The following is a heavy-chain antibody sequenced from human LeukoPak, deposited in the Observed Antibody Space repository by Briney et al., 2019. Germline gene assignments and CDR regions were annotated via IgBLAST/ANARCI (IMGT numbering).Heavy chain of an antibody. J-gene: IGHJ4*02. CDR3: ATDRGSASFDC. CDR2: IKPDGSQK. Sequence: GGSLRLSCAASGFTFSSYSMNWVRQAPGKGLEWVASIKPDGSQKDYVDSVKGRFTISRDNGKNSLYLQLNSLRAEDTAVYYCATDRGSASFDCWGQGALVTVSS. D-gene: IGHD3-10*01. CDR1: GFTFSSYS. V-gene: IGHV3-7*01.